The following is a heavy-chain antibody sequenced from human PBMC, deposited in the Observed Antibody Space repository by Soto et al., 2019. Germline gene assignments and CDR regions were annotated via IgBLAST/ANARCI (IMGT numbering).Heavy chain of an antibody. V-gene: IGHV4-59*01. D-gene: IGHD6-13*01. Sequence: SETLSLTCTVSGGSIISYYWSWIRQPPGKGLEWITYIYYSGSTDYNPSLKSRVTISVDTSRNQFSLKLSSVTAADTAVYFCARSAAAGNWFDPWGQGTLVTVSS. CDR3: ARSAAAGNWFDP. CDR1: GGSIISYY. J-gene: IGHJ5*02. CDR2: IYYSGST.